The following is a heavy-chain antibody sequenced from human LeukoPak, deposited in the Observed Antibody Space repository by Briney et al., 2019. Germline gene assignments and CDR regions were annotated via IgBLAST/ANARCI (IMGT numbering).Heavy chain of an antibody. V-gene: IGHV1-46*01. CDR2: IAPSVDTT. CDR3: VREESGGYFDY. CDR1: GFTFTNYL. Sequence: ASVKVSCKSFGFTFTNYLLHWVRQAPGQGLEWVGRIAPSVDTTDYAQKFRGRVTMTRDTSTSTVYMELSSLRSDDTAIYYCVREESGGYFDYWGQGTLVTVSS. D-gene: IGHD2-8*02. J-gene: IGHJ4*02.